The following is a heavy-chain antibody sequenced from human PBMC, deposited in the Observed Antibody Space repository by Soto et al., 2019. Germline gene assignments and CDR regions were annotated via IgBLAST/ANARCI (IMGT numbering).Heavy chain of an antibody. CDR2: IYSGGST. V-gene: IGHV3-66*01. J-gene: IGHJ4*02. CDR3: TMMTTVSTPYHYYFDY. D-gene: IGHD4-17*01. Sequence: GGSLRLSCAASGFTVSSNYVSWVRQAPGKGLEWVSVIYSGGSTYYADSVKGRFTISRDNSKNTLYLQMNSLRAEDTAVYYCTMMTTVSTPYHYYFDYWGQGPLVTVSS. CDR1: GFTVSSNY.